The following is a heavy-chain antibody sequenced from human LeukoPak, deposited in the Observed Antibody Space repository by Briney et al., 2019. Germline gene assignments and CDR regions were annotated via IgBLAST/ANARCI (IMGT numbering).Heavy chain of an antibody. Sequence: GGSLRLSWAASGXTFSSYAVHWVRQAPGKGLEWVAVISYDGSNKYYADSVKGRFTISRDNSKNTLYLQMNSLRAEDTAVYYCARDGIAAAGRLDNWFDPWGQGTLVTVSS. CDR2: ISYDGSNK. V-gene: IGHV3-30-3*01. J-gene: IGHJ5*02. CDR3: ARDGIAAAGRLDNWFDP. D-gene: IGHD6-13*01. CDR1: GXTFSSYA.